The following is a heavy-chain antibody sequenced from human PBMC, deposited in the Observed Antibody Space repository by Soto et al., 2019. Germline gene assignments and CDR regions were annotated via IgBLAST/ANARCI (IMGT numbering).Heavy chain of an antibody. Sequence: QVQLVQSGAEVKRPGSSVKVSCKASGDTFSFYSINWVRQAPGLGLEWMGRVNPILSLSNYAQRFQGRVTRTAVKSTSTAYMVISSLRSEDTAIYYCATSYGSGYRAFDYWGQGAQVIVSS. J-gene: IGHJ4*02. D-gene: IGHD3-10*01. CDR1: GDTFSFYS. V-gene: IGHV1-69*02. CDR2: VNPILSLS. CDR3: ATSYGSGYRAFDY.